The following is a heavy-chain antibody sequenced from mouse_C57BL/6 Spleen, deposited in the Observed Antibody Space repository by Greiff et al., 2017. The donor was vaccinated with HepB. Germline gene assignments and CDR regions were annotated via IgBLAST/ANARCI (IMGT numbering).Heavy chain of an antibody. CDR3: ARGYHGGYFDV. CDR2: IWSGGST. J-gene: IGHJ1*03. V-gene: IGHV2-2*01. D-gene: IGHD2-14*01. Sequence: VQLQQSGPGLVQPSPSLSITCTVSGFSLTSYGVHWVRQSPGKGLEWLGVIWSGGSTDYNAAFISRLSISKDNSKSQVFFKMNSLQADDTAIYYCARGYHGGYFDVWGTGTTVTVSS. CDR1: GFSLTSYG.